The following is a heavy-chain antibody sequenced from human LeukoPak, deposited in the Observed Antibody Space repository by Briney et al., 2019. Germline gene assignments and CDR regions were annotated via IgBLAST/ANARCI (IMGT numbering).Heavy chain of an antibody. CDR3: AKGSGINHYHWIDP. J-gene: IGHJ5*02. D-gene: IGHD1-14*01. CDR2: ISGGGGST. Sequence: GSLRLSCAASEFTFTNYAMNWVRQAPGKRLEWVSDISGGGGSTYYADTLKGRVTLSRDNSKNTLYLQMDSLRAEDTALYYCAKGSGINHYHWIDPWGQGTLVTGSS. CDR1: EFTFTNYA. V-gene: IGHV3-23*01.